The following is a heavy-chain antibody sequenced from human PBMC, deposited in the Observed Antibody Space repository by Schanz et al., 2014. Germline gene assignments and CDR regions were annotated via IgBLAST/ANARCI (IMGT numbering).Heavy chain of an antibody. CDR1: GFTLSSYA. Sequence: QVQMVESGGGVVQPGRSLRLSCAAYGFTLSSYAMHWVRQAPGKGLEWMAVISYDGSNKYYADSVKGRFTISRDNSKNTLYLQINTLKAEDTAVYYCAKQIHYDILTVTRNWGQGTLVTVSS. CDR2: ISYDGSNK. J-gene: IGHJ4*02. D-gene: IGHD3-9*01. CDR3: AKQIHYDILTVTRN. V-gene: IGHV3-30-3*01.